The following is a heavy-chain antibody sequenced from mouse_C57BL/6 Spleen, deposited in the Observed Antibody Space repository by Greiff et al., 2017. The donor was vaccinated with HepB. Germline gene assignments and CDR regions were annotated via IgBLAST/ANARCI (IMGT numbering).Heavy chain of an antibody. CDR2: ISYDGSN. Sequence: EVQLQESGPGLVKPSQSLSLTCSVTGYSITSGYYWNWIRQFPGNKLEWMGYISYDGSNNYNPSLKNRISITRDTSKNQFFLKLNSVTTEDTATYYCARADDGYYEDSMDYWGQGTSVTVSS. CDR1: GYSITSGYY. V-gene: IGHV3-6*01. J-gene: IGHJ4*01. CDR3: ARADDGYYEDSMDY. D-gene: IGHD2-3*01.